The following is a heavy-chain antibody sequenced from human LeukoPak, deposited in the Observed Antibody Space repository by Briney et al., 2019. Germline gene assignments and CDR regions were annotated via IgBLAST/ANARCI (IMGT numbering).Heavy chain of an antibody. D-gene: IGHD3-10*01. CDR3: ARDSERYYYGSGSDNWFDP. J-gene: IGHJ5*02. CDR1: GGSISSYY. V-gene: IGHV4-59*01. CDR2: IYYSGST. Sequence: SQTLSLTCTVSGGSISSYYWSWIRQPPGKGLEWIGYIYYSGSTNYNPSLKSRVTISVDMSKNQFSLKLSSVTAADAAVYYCARDSERYYYGSGSDNWFDPWGQGTLVTVSS.